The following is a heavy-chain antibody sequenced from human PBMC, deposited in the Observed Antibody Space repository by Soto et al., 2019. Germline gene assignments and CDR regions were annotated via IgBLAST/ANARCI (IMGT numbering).Heavy chain of an antibody. D-gene: IGHD3-22*01. J-gene: IGHJ6*02. CDR2: ISGSGGST. Sequence: PGGSLRLSCAASGFTFGSYAMSWVRQAPGKGLEWVSAISGSGGSTYYADSVKGRFTISRDNSKNTLYLQMNSLRAEDTAVYYCAKDRYYYDSSGYWPPSYSYYGMDVWGQGTRVTVS. CDR3: AKDRYYYDSSGYWPPSYSYYGMDV. V-gene: IGHV3-23*01. CDR1: GFTFGSYA.